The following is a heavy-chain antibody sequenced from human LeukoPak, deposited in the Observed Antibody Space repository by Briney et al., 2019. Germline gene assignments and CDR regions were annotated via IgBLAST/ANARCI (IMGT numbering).Heavy chain of an antibody. CDR1: GFTFSSYW. CDR2: IKQDGSEK. V-gene: IGHV3-7*01. J-gene: IGHJ6*03. CDR3: ARVGKWELRVYYMDV. Sequence: GGSLRLSCAASGFTFSSYWMSWVRQAPGKGLEWVANIKQDGSEKYYVDSVKGRFTISRDNAKNSLYLQMNSLRAEDTAVYYCARVGKWELRVYYMDVWGKGTTVTVSS. D-gene: IGHD1-26*01.